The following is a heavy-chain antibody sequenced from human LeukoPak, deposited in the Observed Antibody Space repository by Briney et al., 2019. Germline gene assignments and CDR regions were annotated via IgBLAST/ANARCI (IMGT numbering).Heavy chain of an antibody. CDR1: GFTFSSYS. D-gene: IGHD3-22*01. Sequence: GGSLRLSCAASGFTFSSYSMNWVRQAPGKGLEWVSSISSSSSYIYYADSVKGRFTISRDNAKNSLYLQMNSLRAEDTAVYYCARDSYYYDSSGPLGYWGQGTLVTVSS. V-gene: IGHV3-21*01. CDR2: ISSSSSYI. J-gene: IGHJ4*02. CDR3: ARDSYYYDSSGPLGY.